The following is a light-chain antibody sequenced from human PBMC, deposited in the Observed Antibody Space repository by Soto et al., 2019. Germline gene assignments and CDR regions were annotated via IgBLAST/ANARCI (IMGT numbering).Light chain of an antibody. CDR1: QSVSSY. J-gene: IGKJ5*01. Sequence: EIVLTQSPATLSLSPGERATLSCRASQSVSSYLALYQQKPGQAPRLRIYDASNRATGIPARFSGSGSGTNFPLTISSLEPEDFAVYYCQQRSNWPLPFGQGTRLEIK. V-gene: IGKV3-11*01. CDR2: DAS. CDR3: QQRSNWPLP.